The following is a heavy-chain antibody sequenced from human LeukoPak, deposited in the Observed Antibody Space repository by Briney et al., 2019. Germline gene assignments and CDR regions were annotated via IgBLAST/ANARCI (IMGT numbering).Heavy chain of an antibody. CDR1: GFTFSNYE. J-gene: IGHJ4*02. D-gene: IGHD3-10*01. CDR2: ISSSGSTI. V-gene: IGHV3-48*03. Sequence: GGSLRLSCAASGFTFSNYEMNWVRQAPGKGLEWISYISSSGSTIYYADSVKGRFTISRDNAKNSLYLQMNSLRAEDTAVYYCARGHSAPDYWGQGTLVTVSA. CDR3: ARGHSAPDY.